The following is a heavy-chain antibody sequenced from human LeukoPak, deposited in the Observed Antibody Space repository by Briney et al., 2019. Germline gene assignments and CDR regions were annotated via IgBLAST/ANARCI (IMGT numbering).Heavy chain of an antibody. J-gene: IGHJ4*02. D-gene: IGHD3-9*01. CDR1: GFTFSSYG. CDR3: AKEVDDWLSPFDY. Sequence: GGSLRLSCAASGFTFSSYGMHWVRQAPGKGLEWVAVIWYSGSNTYYADSVKGRFTISRDNSKNTLYLQMNSLRAEDTAVYYCAKEVDDWLSPFDYWGQGTLVTVSS. CDR2: IWYSGSNT. V-gene: IGHV3-33*06.